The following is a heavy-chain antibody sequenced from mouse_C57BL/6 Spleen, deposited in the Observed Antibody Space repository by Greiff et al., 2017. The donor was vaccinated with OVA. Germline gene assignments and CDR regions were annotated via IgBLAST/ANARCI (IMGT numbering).Heavy chain of an antibody. CDR2: IHPNSGST. CDR3: ARGNYDHAWFAY. CDR1: GYTFTSYW. Sequence: QVQLQQPGAELVKPGASVKLSCKASGYTFTSYWMHWVKQRPGQGLEWIGMIHPNSGSTNYNEKFKSKATLTVDKSSSTAYMQLSSLTSEDSAVYYCARGNYDHAWFAYWGQGTLVTVSA. D-gene: IGHD2-4*01. V-gene: IGHV1-64*01. J-gene: IGHJ3*01.